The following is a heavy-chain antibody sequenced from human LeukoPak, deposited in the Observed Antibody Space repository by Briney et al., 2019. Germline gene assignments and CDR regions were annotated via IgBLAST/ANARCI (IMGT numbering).Heavy chain of an antibody. J-gene: IGHJ4*02. CDR3: AKEGYDSSGYPYYFDY. D-gene: IGHD3-22*01. CDR1: GFTFSSYE. Sequence: GGSLRLSCAASGFTFSSYEMNWVRQAPGKGLEWVSAISGSGGSTYYADSVKGRFTISRDNSKNTLYLQMNSLRAEDTAVYYCAKEGYDSSGYPYYFDYWGQGTLVTVSS. V-gene: IGHV3-23*01. CDR2: ISGSGGST.